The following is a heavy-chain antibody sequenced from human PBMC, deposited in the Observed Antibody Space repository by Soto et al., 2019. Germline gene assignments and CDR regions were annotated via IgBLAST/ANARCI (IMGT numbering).Heavy chain of an antibody. J-gene: IGHJ3*02. V-gene: IGHV3-23*01. CDR2: ISGSGGST. CDR3: AKDSQHIVVVVAAIPFDAFDI. Sequence: PGGSLRLSCAASGFTFSSYARSWVRQAPGKGLEWVSAISGSGGSTYYADSVKGRLTISRDNSKNTLYLQMNSLRAEDTAVYYCAKDSQHIVVVVAAIPFDAFDIWGQGTMVTVS. CDR1: GFTFSSYA. D-gene: IGHD2-15*01.